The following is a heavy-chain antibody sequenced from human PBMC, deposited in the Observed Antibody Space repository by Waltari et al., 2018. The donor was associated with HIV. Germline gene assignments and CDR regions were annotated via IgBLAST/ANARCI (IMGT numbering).Heavy chain of an antibody. CDR2: IKPDGTQT. CDR3: TGDTFGNDDF. CDR1: GFTFSSYW. Sequence: EVRLVESGGGLGQPGGSLRLSCAGSGFTFSSYWMHWVRQNPGKGLEWVSRIKPDGTQTDYADSVKGRFTISRDNAKSTLHLQLNALSVEDTALYFCTGDTFGNDDFWGQGVLVTVSS. J-gene: IGHJ4*02. V-gene: IGHV3-74*01. D-gene: IGHD1-1*01.